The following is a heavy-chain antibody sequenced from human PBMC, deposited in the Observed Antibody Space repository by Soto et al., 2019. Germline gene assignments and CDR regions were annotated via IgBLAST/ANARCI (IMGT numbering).Heavy chain of an antibody. D-gene: IGHD6-19*01. V-gene: IGHV1-3*01. CDR2: INAGNGNT. J-gene: IGHJ6*02. CDR1: GYTFTSYA. Sequence: ASVKVSCKASGYTFTSYAMHWVRQAPGQRLEWMGWINAGNGNTKYSQKFQGRVTITRDTSASTAYMELSSLRSEDTAVYYCARDGSSGWSSYYCYGMDVWGQGTTVTVSS. CDR3: ARDGSSGWSSYYCYGMDV.